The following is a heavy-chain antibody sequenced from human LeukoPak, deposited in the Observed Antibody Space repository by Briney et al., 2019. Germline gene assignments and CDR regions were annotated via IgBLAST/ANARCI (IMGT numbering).Heavy chain of an antibody. D-gene: IGHD3-10*01. Sequence: SETLSLTCTVSGGSISSYYWGWLRQPPGKGLEWIGSIYYSGSTYYNPSLKSRVTISVDTSKNQFSLKLSSVTAADTAVYYCARDQIGILSNWFDPWGQGTLVTVSS. CDR3: ARDQIGILSNWFDP. CDR2: IYYSGST. V-gene: IGHV4-39*07. J-gene: IGHJ5*02. CDR1: GGSISSYY.